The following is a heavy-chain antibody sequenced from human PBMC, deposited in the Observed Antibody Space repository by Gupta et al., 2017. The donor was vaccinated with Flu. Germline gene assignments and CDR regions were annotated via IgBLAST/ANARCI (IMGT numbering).Heavy chain of an antibody. CDR3: ASNIAVNNNLLHY. Sequence: PRMPGKGLELMGLIHPGVSDTKYTPSFQGQVPISAHESISTAYLQWNSLKASDTAMYYGASNIAVNNNLLHYWGEGTQVTVSS. V-gene: IGHV5-51*01. CDR2: IHPGVSDT. J-gene: IGHJ4*02. D-gene: IGHD6-19*01.